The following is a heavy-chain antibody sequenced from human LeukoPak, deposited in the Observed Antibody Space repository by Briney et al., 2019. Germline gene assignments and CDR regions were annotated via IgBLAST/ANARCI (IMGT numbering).Heavy chain of an antibody. Sequence: GGSLRLSCAASGFTFSGYGMHWVRQAPGKGVEWVAVISYDGSNKYYADSVKGRFTISRDNSKNTLYPQMNSLRAEDTAVYYCACVSQRATYYFDYWGQGTLVTVSS. CDR1: GFTFSGYG. CDR3: ACVSQRATYYFDY. V-gene: IGHV3-30*03. CDR2: ISYDGSNK. J-gene: IGHJ4*02. D-gene: IGHD5-24*01.